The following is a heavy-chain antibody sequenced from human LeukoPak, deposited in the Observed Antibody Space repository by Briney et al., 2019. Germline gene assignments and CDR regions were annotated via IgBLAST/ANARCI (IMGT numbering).Heavy chain of an antibody. CDR1: GGSISGYY. V-gene: IGHV4-59*01. CDR2: VYYSGTT. D-gene: IGHD2-21*01. J-gene: IGHJ4*02. Sequence: SETLSLTCIVSGGSISGYYWSWIRQPPGKGLEWIGYVYYSGTTNYNPSLKSRVTISMDTSKNQFSLRLSSVTAADTAVYYCARHLNNCGDDCYIFDYWGQGTLVTVSS. CDR3: ARHLNNCGDDCYIFDY.